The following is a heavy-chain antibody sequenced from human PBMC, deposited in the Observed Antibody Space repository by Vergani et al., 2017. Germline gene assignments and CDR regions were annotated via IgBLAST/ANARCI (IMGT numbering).Heavy chain of an antibody. J-gene: IGHJ4*02. Sequence: QVQLVQSGAEVKKPGSSVKVSCKASGGTFSSYAISWVRQAPGQGLDWMGGIIPIFGTANYAQKFQGRVTITEDESTSTAYMELSSLRSEDTAVYYCAHSPNYYDSSGYWGPIDYWGQGTLVTVSS. D-gene: IGHD3-22*01. V-gene: IGHV1-69*01. CDR3: AHSPNYYDSSGYWGPIDY. CDR2: IIPIFGTA. CDR1: GGTFSSYA.